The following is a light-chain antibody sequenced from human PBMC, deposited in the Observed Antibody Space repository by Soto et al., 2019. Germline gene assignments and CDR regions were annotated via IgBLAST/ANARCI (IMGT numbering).Light chain of an antibody. CDR1: QTISSW. CDR3: IQDYNYPLT. J-gene: IGKJ4*01. Sequence: IQMTQSPSTLSGSVGDRVTITCRASQTISSWLAWYQQKPGKAPNLLIYTASTLKSGVPSRFSGSGSGTDFTLTISSLQPEDFATYYCIQDYNYPLTFGGGTKVDIK. V-gene: IGKV1-6*01. CDR2: TAS.